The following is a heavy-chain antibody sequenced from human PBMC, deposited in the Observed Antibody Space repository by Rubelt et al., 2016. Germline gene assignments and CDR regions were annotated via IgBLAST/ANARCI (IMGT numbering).Heavy chain of an antibody. CDR1: GFTFSSYW. CDR2: INGDGSRT. V-gene: IGHV3-74*01. CDR3: ARELGNSVLPVDY. D-gene: IGHD4-23*01. J-gene: IGHJ4*02. Sequence: EVQLVESGGGLVQPGGSLRLSCAASGFTFSSYWMHWVRQTPEKGLVWVARINGDGSRTNYADSVEGRFTISRDNAKKVLYLQMNRLRVEDTAVYYCARELGNSVLPVDYWGQGTLVTVSS.